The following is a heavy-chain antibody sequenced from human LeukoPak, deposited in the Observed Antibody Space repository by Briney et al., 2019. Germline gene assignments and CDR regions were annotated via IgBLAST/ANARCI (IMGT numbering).Heavy chain of an antibody. D-gene: IGHD4-17*01. J-gene: IGHJ6*03. CDR3: ARDLDYGDSPGYYYYMDV. V-gene: IGHV1-2*02. Sequence: ASVKVSCKASGYTFTGYYMHWVRQAPGQGLEWMGWINPNSGGTNYAQKFQGRVTMTRDTSISTAYMELSRLRSDDTAVYYCARDLDYGDSPGYYYYMDVWGKGTTVTVSS. CDR2: INPNSGGT. CDR1: GYTFTGYY.